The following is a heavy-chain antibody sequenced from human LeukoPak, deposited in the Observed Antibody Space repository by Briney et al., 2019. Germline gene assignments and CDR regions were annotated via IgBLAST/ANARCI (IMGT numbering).Heavy chain of an antibody. CDR1: GFTFSSYG. CDR3: AKVGPHSSSWYGLDY. CDR2: ISYDGSNK. V-gene: IGHV3-30*18. Sequence: GGSLRLSCAASGFTFSSYGMHWVRQAPGKGLEWVAVISYDGSNKYYADSVKGRLTISRDNSKNTLYLQMNSLRAEDTAVYYCAKVGPHSSSWYGLDYWGQGTLVTVSS. D-gene: IGHD6-13*01. J-gene: IGHJ4*02.